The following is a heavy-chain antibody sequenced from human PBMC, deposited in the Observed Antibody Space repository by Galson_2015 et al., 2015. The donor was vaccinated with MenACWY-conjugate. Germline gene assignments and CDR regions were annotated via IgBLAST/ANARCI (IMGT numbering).Heavy chain of an antibody. CDR2: ITGSGGST. D-gene: IGHD6-13*01. V-gene: IGHV3-23*01. J-gene: IGHJ4*02. CDR1: GFTFNNYA. CDR3: AKAAYTSSWYQDAFDY. Sequence: SLRLSCAASGFTFNNYAMNWVRQAPEKGLEWVSTITGSGGSTYYADSLKGRFTISRDNSKNTLYLQMNSLRAEDTAVYYCAKAAYTSSWYQDAFDYWGQGSLVTVSS.